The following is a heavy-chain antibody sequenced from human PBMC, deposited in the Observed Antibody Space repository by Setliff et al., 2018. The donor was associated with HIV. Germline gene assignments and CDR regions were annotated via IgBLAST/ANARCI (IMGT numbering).Heavy chain of an antibody. CDR1: GGSISSSY. D-gene: IGHD6-19*01. CDR3: ARRTYGSGRSDP. J-gene: IGHJ5*02. V-gene: IGHV4-59*08. Sequence: SETLSLTCTVSGGSISSSYWTWTRQPPGKGLEWIGNIHYSGSTNYNPSLKSRVTISVDTSKNQFSLNLNSVTAADTAVYYCARRTYGSGRSDPWGQGTLVTVSS. CDR2: IHYSGST.